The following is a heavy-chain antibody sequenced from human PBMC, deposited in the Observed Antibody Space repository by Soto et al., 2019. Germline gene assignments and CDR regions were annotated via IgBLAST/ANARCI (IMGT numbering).Heavy chain of an antibody. J-gene: IGHJ3*02. CDR1: GFTFSSYW. CDR2: IKQDGSEK. V-gene: IGHV3-7*01. CDR3: ARNGYGSGSYYAFDI. D-gene: IGHD3-10*01. Sequence: GGSLRLSCAASGFTFSSYWMSWVHQAPGKGLEWVANIKQDGSEKYYVDSVKGRFTISRDNAKNSLYLQMNSLRAEDTAVYYCARNGYGSGSYYAFDIWGQGTMVTVSS.